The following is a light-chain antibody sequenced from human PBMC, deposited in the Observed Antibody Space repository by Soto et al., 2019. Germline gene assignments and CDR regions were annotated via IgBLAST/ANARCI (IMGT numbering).Light chain of an antibody. J-gene: IGLJ1*01. V-gene: IGLV2-23*01. CDR3: CSYAGSSTYV. CDR2: EGS. Sequence: QSVLTQPASVSGSPGQSITISCTGTSCDVGSYNLVSWYQQHPGKAPKLMIYEGSKLPSGVSNRFSGSKSGNTASLTISGLQAEDEADYYCCSYAGSSTYVFGTGTKVTVL. CDR1: SCDVGSYNL.